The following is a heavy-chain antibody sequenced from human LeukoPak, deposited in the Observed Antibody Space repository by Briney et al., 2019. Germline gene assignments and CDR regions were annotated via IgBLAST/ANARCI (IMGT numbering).Heavy chain of an antibody. CDR3: APWELPRRSGAFDI. CDR1: GGTFSSYA. J-gene: IGHJ3*02. D-gene: IGHD1-26*01. CDR2: IIPIFGTA. V-gene: IGHV1-69*06. Sequence: SVKVSCKASGGTFSSYAISWVRQAPGQGLEWMGGIIPIFGTANYAQKFQGRVTITADKSTRTAYMELSSLRSEDTAVYYCAPWELPRRSGAFDIWGQGTMVTVSS.